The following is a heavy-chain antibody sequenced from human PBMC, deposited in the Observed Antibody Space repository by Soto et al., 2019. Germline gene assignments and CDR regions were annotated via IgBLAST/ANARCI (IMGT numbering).Heavy chain of an antibody. D-gene: IGHD6-19*01. CDR3: EKTRDSSGWYYFDY. CDR1: GFTFSSYA. J-gene: IGHJ4*02. CDR2: ISGSGGST. V-gene: IGHV3-23*01. Sequence: EVQLLESGGGLVQPGGSLRLSCAASGFTFSSYAMSWVRQAPGKGLEWVSAISGSGGSTYYADSVKGRFTISRDNSKNTLYLQMNSLGAEVTAVYYCEKTRDSSGWYYFDYWGQGTLVTVSS.